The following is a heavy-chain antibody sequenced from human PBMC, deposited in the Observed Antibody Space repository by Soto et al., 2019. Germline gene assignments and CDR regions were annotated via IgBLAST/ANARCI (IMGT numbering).Heavy chain of an antibody. CDR1: GGSFSGYY. V-gene: IGHV4-34*01. CDR2: INHSGST. CDR3: ARGNTIFGVVPGLGGWFDP. D-gene: IGHD3-3*01. Sequence: SETLSLTCAVYGGSFSGYYWSWIRQPPGKGLEWIGEINHSGSTNYNPSLKSRVTISVDTSKNQFSLKLSSVTAADTAVYYCARGNTIFGVVPGLGGWFDPWGQGTLVTVSS. J-gene: IGHJ5*02.